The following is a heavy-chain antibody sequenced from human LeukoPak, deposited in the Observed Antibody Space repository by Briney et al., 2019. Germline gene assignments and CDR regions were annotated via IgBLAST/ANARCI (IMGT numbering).Heavy chain of an antibody. CDR1: GTSFSSHG. Sequence: PGGSLRLSCVVSGTSFSSHGMHWVRQAPGKGLEWGAVIWYDGSNIWYADSVKGRFTISRDNSKNTLYLQMNSLRAEDTALYYCARARNDYDSNGFSLLEYWGQGTLVTVSS. J-gene: IGHJ4*02. D-gene: IGHD3-22*01. CDR2: IWYDGSNI. V-gene: IGHV3-33*01. CDR3: ARARNDYDSNGFSLLEY.